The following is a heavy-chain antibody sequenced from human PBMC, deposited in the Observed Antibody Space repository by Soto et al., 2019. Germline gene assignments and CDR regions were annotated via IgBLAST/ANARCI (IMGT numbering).Heavy chain of an antibody. V-gene: IGHV3-23*01. Sequence: GGSLRLSCAASGFTFTNYAMSWVRQAPGKGLEWVSAISGSASSTYYADSVKGRFTISRDNSKNTLYLQMNSLRAEDTAVYYCAKGGRQWLVTSDFNYWGQGALVTVSS. CDR1: GFTFTNYA. CDR2: ISGSASST. D-gene: IGHD6-19*01. CDR3: AKGGRQWLVTSDFNY. J-gene: IGHJ4*02.